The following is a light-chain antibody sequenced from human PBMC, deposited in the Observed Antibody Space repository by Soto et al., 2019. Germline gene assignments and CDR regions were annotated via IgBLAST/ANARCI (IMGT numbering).Light chain of an antibody. Sequence: DLQMAQSAYTLAASVGDRVTITCLASQSISSWLAWYQQKPGKAPKLLIYKASTLESGVPSNFSGSGSGTEFTLTISCLQPEYFATYYCQQSNAYPWTFGQGTSVEIK. CDR3: QQSNAYPWT. J-gene: IGKJ1*01. CDR1: QSISSW. CDR2: KAS. V-gene: IGKV1-5*03.